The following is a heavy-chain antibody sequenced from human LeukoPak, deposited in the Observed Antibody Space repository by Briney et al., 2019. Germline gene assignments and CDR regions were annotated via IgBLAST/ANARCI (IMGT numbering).Heavy chain of an antibody. CDR1: GYSISSSNW. CDR3: ARNPITMVRGVIYWYFDL. V-gene: IGHV4-28*01. D-gene: IGHD3-10*01. Sequence: PSDTLSLTCAVSGYSISSSNWWGRIRQPPGKGLEWIGYIYYSGSTYYNPSLKSRVAMSVDTSKNQFSLKLSSVTAVDTAVYYCARNPITMVRGVIYWYFDLWGRGTLVTVSS. CDR2: IYYSGST. J-gene: IGHJ2*01.